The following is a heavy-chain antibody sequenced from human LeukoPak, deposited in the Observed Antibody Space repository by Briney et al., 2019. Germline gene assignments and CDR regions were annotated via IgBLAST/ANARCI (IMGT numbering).Heavy chain of an antibody. CDR3: AREFVDTAMGASYSYYYYGMDV. J-gene: IGHJ6*02. CDR1: GGSISSYY. D-gene: IGHD5-18*01. CDR2: IYYSGST. Sequence: SSETLSLTCTVSGGSISSYYWSWIRQPPGKGLEWIGYIYYSGSTNYNPSLKSRVTISVDTSKNQFSLKLSSVTAADTAVYYCAREFVDTAMGASYSYYYYGMDVWGQGSTLTVSS. V-gene: IGHV4-59*01.